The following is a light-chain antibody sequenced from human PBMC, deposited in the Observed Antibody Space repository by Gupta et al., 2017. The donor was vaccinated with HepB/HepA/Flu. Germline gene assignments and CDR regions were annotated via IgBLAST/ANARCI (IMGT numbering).Light chain of an antibody. CDR2: AAS. CDR1: QSISSY. J-gene: IGKJ5*01. CDR3: QQSYSTLPIT. V-gene: IGKV1-39*01. Sequence: DIQMTHSPSSLSASVGDRVTITCRASQSISSYLNWYQQKPGKAPKLLIYAASSLQSGVPSRFSGSGSGTDCTLTISSLQPEDFATYYCQQSYSTLPITFGQGTRLEMK.